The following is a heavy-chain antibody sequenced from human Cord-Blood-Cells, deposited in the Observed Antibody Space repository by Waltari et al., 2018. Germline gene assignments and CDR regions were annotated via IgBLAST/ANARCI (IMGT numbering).Heavy chain of an antibody. CDR3: ARVPSGFWSGYYGSWWFDP. Sequence: QVQLQQWGAGLLKHSETLSLTCAVYGGSFCGYYWSCICQPPGKVLDWIGESNHSGSTNYNPSLKSRVTISVDTSKNQFSLKLGSVTAADAAVYYGARVPSGFWSGYYGSWWFDPWGQGTLVTVSS. CDR2: SNHSGST. CDR1: GGSFCGYY. V-gene: IGHV4-34*01. D-gene: IGHD3-3*01. J-gene: IGHJ5*02.